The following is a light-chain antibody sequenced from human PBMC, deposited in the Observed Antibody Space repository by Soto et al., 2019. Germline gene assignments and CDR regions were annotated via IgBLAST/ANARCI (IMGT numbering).Light chain of an antibody. CDR3: QQYGTSPWT. J-gene: IGKJ1*01. CDR1: QRVSTNY. Sequence: ELALTQSPGPLSLSPGERATLSCTASQRVSTNYLAWYQQKPGQAPRLLIYGASRRATGIPDRFGGSGSGIEFSLTISSLEPGDSAVYYCQQYGTSPWTFGQGTKVEIK. CDR2: GAS. V-gene: IGKV3-20*01.